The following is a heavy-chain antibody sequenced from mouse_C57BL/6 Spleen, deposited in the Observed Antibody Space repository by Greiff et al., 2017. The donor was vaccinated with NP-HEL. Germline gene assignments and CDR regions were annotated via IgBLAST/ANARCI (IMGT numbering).Heavy chain of an antibody. Sequence: QVQLKESGPELVKPGASVKISCKASGYAFSSSWMNWVKQRPGKGLEWIGRIYPGDGDTNYNGKFKGKATLTADKSSSTAYMQLSSLTSEDSAVYFCARWGLGAYWGQGTLVTVSA. J-gene: IGHJ3*01. CDR3: ARWGLGAY. CDR1: GYAFSSSW. V-gene: IGHV1-82*01. D-gene: IGHD4-1*01. CDR2: IYPGDGDT.